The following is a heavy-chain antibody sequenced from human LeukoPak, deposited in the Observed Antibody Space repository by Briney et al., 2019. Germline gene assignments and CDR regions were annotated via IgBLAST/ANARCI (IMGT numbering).Heavy chain of an antibody. Sequence: PGRSLRLSCAASGFTFSSYAMHWVRQAPGKGLEWVAVISYDGSNKYYADSVKGRFTISRDNSKNTLYLQMNSLRAEDTAVYYCARDRFLRQGHYFDYWGQGTLVTVSS. CDR1: GFTFSSYA. D-gene: IGHD2-21*01. CDR3: ARDRFLRQGHYFDY. V-gene: IGHV3-30*04. J-gene: IGHJ4*02. CDR2: ISYDGSNK.